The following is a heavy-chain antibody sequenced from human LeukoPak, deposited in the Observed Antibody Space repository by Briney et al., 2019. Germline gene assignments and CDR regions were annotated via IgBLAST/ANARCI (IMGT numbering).Heavy chain of an antibody. Sequence: PGRSLRLSCAASGFTFDDYAMHWVRQAPGKGLEWVSGISWNTGSIGYADSVKGRFTISRDNAKHSLYLQMNSLRAEDTALYYCAKGYSGWYAGCDYWGQGTLVTVSS. J-gene: IGHJ4*02. CDR2: ISWNTGSI. CDR1: GFTFDDYA. CDR3: AKGYSGWYAGCDY. V-gene: IGHV3-9*01. D-gene: IGHD6-19*01.